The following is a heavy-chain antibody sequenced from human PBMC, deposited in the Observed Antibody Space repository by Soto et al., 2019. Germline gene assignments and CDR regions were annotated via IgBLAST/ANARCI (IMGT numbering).Heavy chain of an antibody. V-gene: IGHV4-59*08. CDR3: ARHVIPVAPFDP. CDR1: SGSISTYY. CDR2: IYYSGTT. D-gene: IGHD6-19*01. J-gene: IGHJ5*02. Sequence: PSETLSLTCTVSSGSISTYYWSWIRQPPGKGLEWIGYIYYSGTTNYNPSLKSRVTISVDTSRNQFSLELRSVTAADTAVYYCARHVIPVAPFDPWGQGTLVTVSS.